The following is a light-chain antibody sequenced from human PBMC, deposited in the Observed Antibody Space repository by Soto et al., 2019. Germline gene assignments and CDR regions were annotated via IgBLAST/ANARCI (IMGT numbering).Light chain of an antibody. CDR3: QQRSNWPPLFT. Sequence: EIVLTQSPATLSLSPGERATLSCRASXXVXSYLAWYQQKPGQAPRLLIYDASNRATGIPARFSGSGSGTDFTLTISSLEPEDFAVYYCQQRSNWPPLFTFGPGTKVDIK. J-gene: IGKJ3*01. CDR2: DAS. V-gene: IGKV3-11*01. CDR1: XXVXSY.